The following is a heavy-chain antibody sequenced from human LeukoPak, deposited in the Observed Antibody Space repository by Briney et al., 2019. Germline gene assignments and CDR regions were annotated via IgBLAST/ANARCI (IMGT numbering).Heavy chain of an antibody. D-gene: IGHD3-10*01. CDR1: GYTFTSYG. J-gene: IGHJ6*03. V-gene: IGHV1-18*01. CDR3: ARVGGKARGSFYYYYMDV. CDR2: ISAYNGNT. Sequence: ASVKVSCKASGYTFTSYGISWVRQAPGQGLEWMGWISAYNGNTNYAQKLQGRVTMTTDTSTSTAYMELRSLRSDDTAVYYCARVGGKARGSFYYYYMDVWGKGTTVTISS.